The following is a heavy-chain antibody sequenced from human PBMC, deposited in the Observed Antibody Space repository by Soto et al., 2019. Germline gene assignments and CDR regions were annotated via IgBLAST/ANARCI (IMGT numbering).Heavy chain of an antibody. CDR3: ARESLYYYDSSGYLGPNWFDP. CDR1: GGSISSGGYY. J-gene: IGHJ5*02. V-gene: IGHV4-31*03. D-gene: IGHD3-22*01. Sequence: SETLSLTCTVSGGSISSGGYYWSWIRQHPGKGLEWIGYIYYIGSTYYNPSLKSRVTISVDTSKNQFSLKLSSVTAADTAVYYCARESLYYYDSSGYLGPNWFDPWGQGTLVTVSS. CDR2: IYYIGST.